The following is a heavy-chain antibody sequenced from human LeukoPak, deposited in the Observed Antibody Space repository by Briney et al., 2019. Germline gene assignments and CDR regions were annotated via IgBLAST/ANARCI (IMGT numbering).Heavy chain of an antibody. Sequence: GGSLRLPCAASGFTFSTYGMSWVRQAPGKGLEWVSAIGGSGGGTYYADSVKGRFTISRDNSKNTLYLQMNSLRAEDTAVYYCAKRGSGWYEDYYYYMDVWGKGTTVTISS. CDR2: IGGSGGGT. D-gene: IGHD6-19*01. V-gene: IGHV3-23*01. J-gene: IGHJ6*03. CDR1: GFTFSTYG. CDR3: AKRGSGWYEDYYYYMDV.